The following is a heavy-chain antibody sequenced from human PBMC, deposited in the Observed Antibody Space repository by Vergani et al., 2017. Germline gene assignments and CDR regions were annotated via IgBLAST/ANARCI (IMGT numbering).Heavy chain of an antibody. CDR3: ASRKRLFPPNYYYGMDV. Sequence: QVQLQESGPGLVKPSQTLSLTCTVSGGSFSGYYWSWIRQPPGKGLEWIGEINHSGSTNYNPSLKSRVTISVDTSKNQFSLKLSSVTAADTAVYYCASRKRLFPPNYYYGMDVWGQGTTVTVSS. CDR2: INHSGST. J-gene: IGHJ6*02. V-gene: IGHV4-34*09. CDR1: GGSFSGYY.